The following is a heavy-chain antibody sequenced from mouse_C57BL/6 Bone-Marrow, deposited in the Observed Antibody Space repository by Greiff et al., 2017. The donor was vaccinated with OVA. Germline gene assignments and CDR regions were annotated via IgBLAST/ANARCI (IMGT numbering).Heavy chain of an antibody. CDR2: IYPGGGYT. J-gene: IGHJ3*01. CDR3: ARSNWDQAWFAY. Sequence: VQLQQSGAELVRPGTSVKMSCKASGYTFTNYWIGWAKQRPGHGLEWIGDIYPGGGYTTYNEKFKGKATLTADKSSSTAYMQFSSLTSEDSAIYYCARSNWDQAWFAYWGQGTLVTVSA. D-gene: IGHD4-1*01. V-gene: IGHV1-63*01. CDR1: GYTFTNYW.